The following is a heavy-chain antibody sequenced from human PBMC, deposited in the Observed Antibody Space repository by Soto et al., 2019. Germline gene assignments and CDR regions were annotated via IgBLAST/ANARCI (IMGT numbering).Heavy chain of an antibody. CDR2: ISVSGGST. D-gene: IGHD5-18*01. CDR1: GFAFNSYG. J-gene: IGHJ4*02. V-gene: IGHV3-23*01. CDR3: ARHGYNYGGGYFDY. Sequence: GGSLRLSCATSGFAFNSYGMTWVRQAPGQGLEWVSGISVSGGSTYYADSVKGRFTISRDNSKNTLYLQMNSLRADDTAVYFCARHGYNYGGGYFDYWGQGTLVTVSS.